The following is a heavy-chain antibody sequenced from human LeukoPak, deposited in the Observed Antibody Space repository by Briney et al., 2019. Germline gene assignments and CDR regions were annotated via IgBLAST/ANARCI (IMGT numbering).Heavy chain of an antibody. CDR3: ARGKWSSGFDY. V-gene: IGHV3-13*01. CDR2: IGTAGDT. D-gene: IGHD6-19*01. J-gene: IGHJ4*02. CDR1: GFTFSSYD. Sequence: GGSLRLSCAASGFTFSSYDMHWVRQATGKGLEWVSAIGTAGDTYYPGSVKGRFTISRENAKNSLYLQMNSLRAGDTAVYYCARGKWSSGFDYWGQGTLVTVSP.